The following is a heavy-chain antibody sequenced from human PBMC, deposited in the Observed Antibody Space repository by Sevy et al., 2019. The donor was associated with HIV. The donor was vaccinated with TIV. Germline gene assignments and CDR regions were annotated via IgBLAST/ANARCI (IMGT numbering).Heavy chain of an antibody. Sequence: GGSLRLSCAASGFTFSSYSMNWVRQAPGKGLEWVSYISSSSSTIYYAYSVKGRFTISRDNAKNSLYLQMNSLRDEDTAVYYCARDDYSGSYDGGLDYWGQGTLVTVSS. CDR1: GFTFSSYS. J-gene: IGHJ4*02. D-gene: IGHD1-26*01. V-gene: IGHV3-48*02. CDR2: ISSSSSTI. CDR3: ARDDYSGSYDGGLDY.